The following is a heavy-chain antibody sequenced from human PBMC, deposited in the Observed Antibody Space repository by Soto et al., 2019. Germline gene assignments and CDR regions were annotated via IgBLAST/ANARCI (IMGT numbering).Heavy chain of an antibody. J-gene: IGHJ5*02. CDR1: GASVSSGTYY. Sequence: QVQLQESGPGLVKASETLSLTCTVSGASVSSGTYYWTWIRQAPGKGLEWVGHIYYTGSTNYNPSLNDRGTTSVDTSKNHFSLQLTSVTAADTAVYYCARGAGFSYASTWFDIWGQGTLVTVSS. V-gene: IGHV4-61*03. CDR2: IYYTGST. D-gene: IGHD3-16*01. CDR3: ARGAGFSYASTWFDI.